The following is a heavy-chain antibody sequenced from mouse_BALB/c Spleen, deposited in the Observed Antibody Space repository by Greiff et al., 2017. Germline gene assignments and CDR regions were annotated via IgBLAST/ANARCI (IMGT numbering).Heavy chain of an antibody. Sequence: EVHLVESGGGLVQPGGSLKLSCAASGFTFSSYGMSWVRQTPDKRLELVATINSNGGSTYYPDSVKGRFTISRDNAKNTLYLQMSSLKSEDTAMYYCARDLITGFAYWGQGTLVTVSA. J-gene: IGHJ3*01. V-gene: IGHV5-6-3*01. CDR1: GFTFSSYG. CDR2: INSNGGST. D-gene: IGHD2-4*01. CDR3: ARDLITGFAY.